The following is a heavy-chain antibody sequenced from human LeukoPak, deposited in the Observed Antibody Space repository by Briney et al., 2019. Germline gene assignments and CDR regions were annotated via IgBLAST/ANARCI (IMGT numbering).Heavy chain of an antibody. CDR2: IWYDGSNK. Sequence: GRSLRLSCAASGFTFSSYGMHWVRPAPGKGLEWVAVIWYDGSNKYYADSVKGRFTISRDNSKNTLYLQMNSLRAEDTAVYYCARDLLRYCSSTSCLIDYWGQGTLVTVSS. CDR3: ARDLLRYCSSTSCLIDY. CDR1: GFTFSSYG. J-gene: IGHJ4*02. V-gene: IGHV3-33*01. D-gene: IGHD2-2*01.